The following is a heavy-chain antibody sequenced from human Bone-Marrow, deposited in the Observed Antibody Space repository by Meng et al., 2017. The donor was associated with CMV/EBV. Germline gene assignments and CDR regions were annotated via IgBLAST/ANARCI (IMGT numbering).Heavy chain of an antibody. CDR3: GRGLQAVLGGGVHYDKSMDV. J-gene: IGHJ6*02. Sequence: SLNISCAASGFTVSSNYMSWVRQAPGKGLEWVSVIHSGGSTYYADSVKGRFTISRDNSKNTLYLQRNSRRAEDTAVYYCGRGLQAVLGGGVHYDKSMDVWGQGTTVTVSS. CDR2: IHSGGST. CDR1: GFTVSSNY. V-gene: IGHV3-53*01. D-gene: IGHD3-16*01.